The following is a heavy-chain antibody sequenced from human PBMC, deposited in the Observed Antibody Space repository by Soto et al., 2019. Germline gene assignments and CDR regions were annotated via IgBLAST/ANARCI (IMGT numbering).Heavy chain of an antibody. CDR2: IYASGTT. V-gene: IGHV4-4*07. Sequence: LSLTCTVSGGSISSYYWSWIRQPAGKGLEWIGRIYASGTTNYNPSLKSRVTMSVDTSKNQFSLKLNSVTAADTAVYYCARSSGSYSLLNYWGQGTLVTVSS. D-gene: IGHD1-26*01. CDR1: GGSISSYY. CDR3: ARSSGSYSLLNY. J-gene: IGHJ4*02.